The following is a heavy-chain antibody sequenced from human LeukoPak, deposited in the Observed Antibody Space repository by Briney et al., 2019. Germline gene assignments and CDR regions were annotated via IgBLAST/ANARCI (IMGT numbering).Heavy chain of an antibody. Sequence: PGWSLPLSCAASGFTFSSYAMSWVRQAPGKGLEWVSAISGSGGSTYYADSVKGRFTISRDNSKNTLYLQMNSPSAEDTAIYYCATDSGWYPQYLQHWGQGRVVTVSS. CDR3: ATDSGWYPQYLQH. CDR1: GFTFSSYA. J-gene: IGHJ1*01. V-gene: IGHV3-23*01. D-gene: IGHD6-19*01. CDR2: ISGSGGST.